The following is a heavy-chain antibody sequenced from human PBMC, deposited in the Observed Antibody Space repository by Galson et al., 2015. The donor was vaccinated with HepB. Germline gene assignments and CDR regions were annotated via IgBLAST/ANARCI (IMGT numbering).Heavy chain of an antibody. CDR3: ARERGSSWSEPYYYYYGMDV. Sequence: SLRLSCAASGFTFSSYSMNWVRQAPGKGLEWVSYISSSSSTIYYADSVKGRFTISRDNAKNSLYLQMNSLRAEDTAVYYCARERGSSWSEPYYYYYGMDVWGQGTTVTVSS. J-gene: IGHJ6*02. V-gene: IGHV3-48*04. CDR1: GFTFSSYS. D-gene: IGHD6-13*01. CDR2: ISSSSSTI.